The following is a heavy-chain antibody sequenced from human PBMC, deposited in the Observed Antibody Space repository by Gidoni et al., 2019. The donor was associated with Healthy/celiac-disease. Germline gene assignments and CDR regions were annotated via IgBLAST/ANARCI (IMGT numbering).Heavy chain of an antibody. J-gene: IGHJ4*02. CDR3: ARVYSGSYYVFDY. CDR1: GGTFSSYA. Sequence: QVQLVQSGAEVKKPGSSVKVSCKASGGTFSSYAISWVRQAPGQGLEWMGGILPIFGTADYAQKFQGRVTITADESTSTAHMELSSLRSEDTAVYYCARVYSGSYYVFDYWGQGTLVTVSS. V-gene: IGHV1-69*01. CDR2: ILPIFGTA. D-gene: IGHD1-26*01.